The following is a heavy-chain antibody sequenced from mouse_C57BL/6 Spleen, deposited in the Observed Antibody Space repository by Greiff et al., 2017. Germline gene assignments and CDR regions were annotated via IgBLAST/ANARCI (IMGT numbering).Heavy chain of an antibody. CDR1: GYTFTSYW. J-gene: IGHJ2*01. CDR2: IHPNSGST. D-gene: IGHD3-2*02. V-gene: IGHV1-64*01. Sequence: QVHVKQPGAEPVKPGASVKLSCKASGYTFTSYWMHWVKQRPGQGLEWIGMIHPNSGSTNYNEKFKSKATLTVDKSSSTAYMQLSSLTSEDSAVYYCTRSAKAYYFDYWGQGTTLTVSS. CDR3: TRSAKAYYFDY.